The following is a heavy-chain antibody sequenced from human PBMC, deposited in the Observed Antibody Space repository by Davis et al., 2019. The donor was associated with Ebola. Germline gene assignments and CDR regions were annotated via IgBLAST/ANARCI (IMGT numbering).Heavy chain of an antibody. J-gene: IGHJ4*02. Sequence: ASVKVSCKASGYTFTSYYMHWVRQATGQGLEWMGWMNPNSGNTGYAQKFQGRVTMTRNTSISTAYMELSSLRSEDTAVYYCARAGDTMVRGVIIGYYFDYWGQGTLVTVSS. V-gene: IGHV1-8*02. CDR1: GYTFTSYY. D-gene: IGHD3-10*01. CDR3: ARAGDTMVRGVIIGYYFDY. CDR2: MNPNSGNT.